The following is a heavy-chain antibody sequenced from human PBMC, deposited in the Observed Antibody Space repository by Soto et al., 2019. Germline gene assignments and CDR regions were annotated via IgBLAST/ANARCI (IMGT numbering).Heavy chain of an antibody. CDR3: ARQGFGQLHGLVDV. Sequence: SETLSLTCAVSGGSISSGGYSWSWIRQPPGKGLEWIGYIHHSGSTSYNPSLKSRVTMSVDTSKNQFSLKVSSVTAADTALYYCARQGFGQLHGLVDVWGPGTTVTVSS. J-gene: IGHJ6*02. D-gene: IGHD3-10*01. CDR1: GGSISSGGYS. V-gene: IGHV4-30-2*01. CDR2: IHHSGST.